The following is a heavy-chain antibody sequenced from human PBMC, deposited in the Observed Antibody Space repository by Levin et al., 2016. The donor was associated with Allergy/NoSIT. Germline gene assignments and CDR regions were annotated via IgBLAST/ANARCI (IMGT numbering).Heavy chain of an antibody. CDR3: ARRYYYDSSGYFN. D-gene: IGHD3-22*01. V-gene: IGHV5-10-1*01. J-gene: IGHJ4*02. Sequence: VRQMPGKGLEWMGRIDPSDSYTNYSPSFQGHVTISADKSISTAYLQWSSLKASDTAMYYCARRYYYDSSGYFNWGQGTLVTVSS. CDR2: IDPSDSYT.